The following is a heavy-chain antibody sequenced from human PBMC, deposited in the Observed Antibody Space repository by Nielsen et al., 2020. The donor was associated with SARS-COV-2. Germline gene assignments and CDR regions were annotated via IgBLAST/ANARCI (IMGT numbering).Heavy chain of an antibody. CDR3: ARDRPGYSSGWRFGHDY. V-gene: IGHV1-69*13. CDR2: IIPSCGTA. Sequence: SVKVSWKASGGTFSSYDISWVRQAPGQGLEGMGGIIPSCGTAKYAQKFQGRVTITADESTSTAYMELSSLRSEDTAVYYCARDRPGYSSGWRFGHDYWGQGTLVTVSS. CDR1: GGTFSSYD. J-gene: IGHJ4*02. D-gene: IGHD6-19*01.